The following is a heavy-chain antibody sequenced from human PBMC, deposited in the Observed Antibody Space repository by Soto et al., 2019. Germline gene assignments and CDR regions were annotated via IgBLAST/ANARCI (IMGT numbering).Heavy chain of an antibody. Sequence: GGSLRLACAASGFTFSSYAMSWVRQAPGKGLEWVSSISGSGGGTYYADSVKGRFTFSRDNSKNTLYLQMNSLRAEDTAVYYCAKFGMATTKRSPPYYIDYWGQGALVTVSS. CDR2: ISGSGGGT. CDR3: AKFGMATTKRSPPYYIDY. D-gene: IGHD1-1*01. CDR1: GFTFSSYA. V-gene: IGHV3-23*01. J-gene: IGHJ4*02.